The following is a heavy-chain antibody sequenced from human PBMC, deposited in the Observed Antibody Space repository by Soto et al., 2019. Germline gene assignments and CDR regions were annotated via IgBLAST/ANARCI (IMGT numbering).Heavy chain of an antibody. CDR1: GYTFTSYG. CDR2: ISAYNGNT. CDR3: ARDVAAADY. V-gene: IGHV1-18*01. D-gene: IGHD6-13*01. J-gene: IGHJ4*02. Sequence: ASVKVSCKASGYTFTSYGISWVRQAPGQGLEWMGWISAYNGNTKYSQKFQGRVTITRDTSASTAYMELSSLRSEDTAVYYCARDVAAADYWGQGTLVTV.